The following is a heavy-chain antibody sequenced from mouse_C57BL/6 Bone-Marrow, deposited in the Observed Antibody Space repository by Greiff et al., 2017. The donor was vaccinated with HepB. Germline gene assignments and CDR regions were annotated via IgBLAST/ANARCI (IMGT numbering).Heavy chain of an antibody. Sequence: VRLQESGAELVRPGTSVRMSCKASGYTFPTNWRGWAKQRPGHGLERMGIIYPGGVYTNYNEKFKGKATLTADKSSSTAYMQFSSLTSEDSAIYYCARRGYGNFDYWGQGTTLTVSS. V-gene: IGHV1-63*01. CDR1: GYTFPTNW. CDR3: ARRGYGNFDY. D-gene: IGHD2-10*02. CDR2: IYPGGVYT. J-gene: IGHJ2*01.